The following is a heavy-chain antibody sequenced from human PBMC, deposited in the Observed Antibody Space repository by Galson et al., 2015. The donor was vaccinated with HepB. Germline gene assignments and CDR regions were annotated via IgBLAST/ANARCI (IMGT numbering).Heavy chain of an antibody. CDR3: ARALPSGIRGGRVFDH. J-gene: IGHJ4*02. CDR1: GFTFSRNA. V-gene: IGHV3-21*01. CDR2: ISSSGSYI. D-gene: IGHD3-10*01. Sequence: LRLSCAASGFTFSRNAMNWVRQAPGKGLEWVSSISSSGSYIYYGDSVKGRCTVSRDSAKTSVYLQMNSLRGDDTAVYYCARALPSGIRGGRVFDHWGQGTLVTVSS.